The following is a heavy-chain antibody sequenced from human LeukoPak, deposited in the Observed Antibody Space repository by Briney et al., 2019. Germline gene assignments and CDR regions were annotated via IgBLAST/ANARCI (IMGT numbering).Heavy chain of an antibody. CDR1: GGSFSGYY. V-gene: IGHV4-34*01. J-gene: IGHJ4*02. CDR3: AREVITMVRGVITFTGFDY. D-gene: IGHD3-10*01. CDR2: INHSGST. Sequence: PSETLSLTCAVYGGSFSGYYWRWIRQPPGKGLEWIGEINHSGSTNYNPSLKSRVTISVDTSKNQFSLRLRSVTAADTAVYYCAREVITMVRGVITFTGFDYWGQGTLVTVSS.